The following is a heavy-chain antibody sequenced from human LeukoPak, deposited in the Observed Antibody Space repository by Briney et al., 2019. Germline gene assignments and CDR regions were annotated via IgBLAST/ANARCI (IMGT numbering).Heavy chain of an antibody. J-gene: IGHJ4*02. V-gene: IGHV3-30*18. CDR1: GFTFSSYG. Sequence: PGRSLRLSCAASGFTFSSYGMHWVRQAPGKGLEWVAVISYDGSNKYYADSVKGRFTISRDNSKNTLYLQMNSLRAEDTAVYYCAKEPYYDSSGYYEIGYWGQGTLVTVSS. D-gene: IGHD3-22*01. CDR3: AKEPYYDSSGYYEIGY. CDR2: ISYDGSNK.